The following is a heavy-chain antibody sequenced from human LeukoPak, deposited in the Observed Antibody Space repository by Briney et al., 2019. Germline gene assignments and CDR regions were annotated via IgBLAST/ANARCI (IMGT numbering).Heavy chain of an antibody. CDR1: GFTFSSYG. J-gene: IGHJ4*02. CDR3: ARSISRRPPGPVDY. D-gene: IGHD6-25*01. Sequence: PGRSLRLSCAASGFTFSSYGMHWVRQAPGKGLEWVAVIWYDGSNKYYADSVKGRFTIPRDNSKNTLYLQMNSLRAEDTAVYYCARSISRRPPGPVDYWGQGTLVTVSS. CDR2: IWYDGSNK. V-gene: IGHV3-33*01.